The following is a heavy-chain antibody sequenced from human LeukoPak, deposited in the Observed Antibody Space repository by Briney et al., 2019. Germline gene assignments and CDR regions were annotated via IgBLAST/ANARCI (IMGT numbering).Heavy chain of an antibody. CDR1: GGSISSSSYY. D-gene: IGHD6-19*01. V-gene: IGHV4-39*07. J-gene: IGHJ4*02. Sequence: SETLSLTCTVSGGSISSSSYYWGWIRQPPGKGLEWIGSIYYSGSTYYNPSLKSRVTISVDTPKNQFSLKLSSVTAADTAVYYCARDPWTHGGSGWYCGFDYWGQGTLVTVSS. CDR3: ARDPWTHGGSGWYCGFDY. CDR2: IYYSGST.